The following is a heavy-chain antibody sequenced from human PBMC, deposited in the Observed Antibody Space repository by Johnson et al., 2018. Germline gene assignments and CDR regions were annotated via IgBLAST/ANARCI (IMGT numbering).Heavy chain of an antibody. CDR3: AKGEAYYYDSSGYYHRSNAFDI. V-gene: IGHV3-23*04. J-gene: IGHJ3*02. CDR2: ISASGGRT. CDR1: GFTFDDYA. Sequence: VRLGQSGGGLVQPGRSLRLCCAASGFTFDDYAMHWVRQAPGKGLEWVSGISASGGRTYYADTVKGRFTISRDNSKNTLYLQMNSLRAEDTAVYYCAKGEAYYYDSSGYYHRSNAFDIWGQGTMVTVSS. D-gene: IGHD3-22*01.